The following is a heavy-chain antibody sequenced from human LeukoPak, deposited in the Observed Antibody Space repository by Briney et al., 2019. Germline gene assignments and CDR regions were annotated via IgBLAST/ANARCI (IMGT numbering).Heavy chain of an antibody. CDR3: AKPRDGYNRRYYFDY. CDR1: GFTFSSYA. J-gene: IGHJ4*02. D-gene: IGHD5-24*01. Sequence: GGSLRLSCAASGFTFSSYAMSWVRQAPGKGLEWVSAISGSGGSTYYADSVKGRFTISRDNSKNTLYLQMNSLRAEDTAVYYCAKPRDGYNRRYYFDYWGQGTLVTVSS. V-gene: IGHV3-23*01. CDR2: ISGSGGST.